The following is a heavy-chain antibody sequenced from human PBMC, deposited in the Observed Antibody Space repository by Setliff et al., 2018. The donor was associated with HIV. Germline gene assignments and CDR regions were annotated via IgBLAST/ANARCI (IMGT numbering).Heavy chain of an antibody. J-gene: IGHJ2*01. Sequence: GGSLRLSCAASGFTFSSYAMSWVRQAPGRGLEWVSAISGSGGSTYYADSVKGRFTISRDNAKNSLYLQMNSLRAEDTALYYCAKVDTAMVRNLWYFDLWGRGTLVTVSS. V-gene: IGHV3-23*01. CDR1: GFTFSSYA. CDR3: AKVDTAMVRNLWYFDL. D-gene: IGHD5-18*01. CDR2: ISGSGGST.